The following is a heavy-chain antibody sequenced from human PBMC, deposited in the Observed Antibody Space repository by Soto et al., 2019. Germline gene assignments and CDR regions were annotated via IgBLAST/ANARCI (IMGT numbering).Heavy chain of an antibody. CDR3: ARLETYCLLSWSEP. Sequence: QVQLVQSGAEVKKPGASLKVSCKASGYTFNAYGISWVRQAPGQGLEWMGWISAYDGDTKFAQNFQGRVTLSTDTSTSTAHMELRSLRSDDSAVYYCARLETYCLLSWSEPWGQGTPVIVSS. D-gene: IGHD1-26*01. V-gene: IGHV1-18*01. CDR2: ISAYDGDT. CDR1: GYTFNAYG. J-gene: IGHJ5*02.